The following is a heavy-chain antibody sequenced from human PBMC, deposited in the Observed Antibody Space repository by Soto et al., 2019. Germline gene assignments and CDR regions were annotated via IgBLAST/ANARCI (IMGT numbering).Heavy chain of an antibody. CDR3: ARDQIVRGVTKESSYYYYGMDV. CDR1: GFTFSSYS. V-gene: IGHV3-21*01. J-gene: IGHJ6*02. CDR2: ISSSSSYI. Sequence: PGGSLRLSCAASGFTFSSYSMNWVRQAPGKGLEWVSSISSSSSYIYYADSVKGRFTISRDNAKNSLYLQMNSLRAEDTAVYYCARDQIVRGVTKESSYYYYGMDVWDQGTTVTVSS. D-gene: IGHD3-10*02.